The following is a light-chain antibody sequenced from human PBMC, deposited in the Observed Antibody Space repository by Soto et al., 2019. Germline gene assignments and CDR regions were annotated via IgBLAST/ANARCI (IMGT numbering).Light chain of an antibody. J-gene: IGLJ1*01. CDR3: KSYAGSNTYV. Sequence: QSVLTQPPSASGSPGQSVTISCTGTKEDIGVYDFVSWYQHHPGKAPRLIMYEVVQRPSGVPDLFSGSKSGNTAFLTVSGLQAADEADYFCKSYAGSNTYVFGSGTKVTVL. CDR1: KEDIGVYDF. CDR2: EVV. V-gene: IGLV2-8*01.